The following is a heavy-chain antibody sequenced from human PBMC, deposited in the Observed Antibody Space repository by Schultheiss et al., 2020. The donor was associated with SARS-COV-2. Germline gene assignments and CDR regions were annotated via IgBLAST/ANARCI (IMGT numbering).Heavy chain of an antibody. V-gene: IGHV3-49*04. J-gene: IGHJ4*02. CDR3: ATDRVVVAAASDY. Sequence: GESLKISCAASGFTFSSYAMHWVRQAPGKGLEWVGFIRSKAYGGTPEYAASVKGRFTISRDDSKSIAYLQMNSLKTEDTAVYYCATDRVVVAAASDYWGQGTRVTVSS. CDR2: IRSKAYGGTP. CDR1: GFTFSSYA. D-gene: IGHD2-2*01.